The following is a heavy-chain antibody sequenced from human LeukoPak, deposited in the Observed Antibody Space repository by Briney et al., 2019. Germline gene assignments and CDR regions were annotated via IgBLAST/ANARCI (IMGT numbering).Heavy chain of an antibody. D-gene: IGHD3-3*01. CDR1: GDSISSSC. V-gene: IGHV4-59*01. Sequence: PSQTLSLTGTVSGDSISSSCWSWIRQPPGKGLEWIGYIYFTGITNYKPSLKSRVTISVDTSKNQFSLKLSSVTAADTAVYYCARGRFLDAFDIWGQGTMVTVSS. CDR3: ARGRFLDAFDI. CDR2: IYFTGIT. J-gene: IGHJ3*02.